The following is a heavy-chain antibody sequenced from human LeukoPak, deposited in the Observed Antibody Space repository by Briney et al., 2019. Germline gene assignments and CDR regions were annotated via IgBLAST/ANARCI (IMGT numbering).Heavy chain of an antibody. Sequence: SETLSLTCAVYGGSFSGYYWSWICQPPGKGLEWIGEINHSGSTNYNPSLKSRVTISVDTSKNQFSLKLSSVTAADTAVYYCARRHYGSGSYYYDYWGQGTLVTVSS. CDR1: GGSFSGYY. D-gene: IGHD3-10*01. V-gene: IGHV4-34*01. CDR3: ARRHYGSGSYYYDY. CDR2: INHSGST. J-gene: IGHJ4*02.